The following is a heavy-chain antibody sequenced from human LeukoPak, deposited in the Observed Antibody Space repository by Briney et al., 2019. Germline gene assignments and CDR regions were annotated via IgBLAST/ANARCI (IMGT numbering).Heavy chain of an antibody. D-gene: IGHD3-10*01. CDR3: AREYYYGSGSFDY. Sequence: GGSLRLSCAASGFTFSSYEMNWVRQTPGKGLEWVSYISSSGSTIYYADSVKGRFTISRDNAKNSLYLQMNSLRAEDTAVYYCAREYYYGSGSFDYWGQGTLVTVSS. CDR2: ISSSGSTI. V-gene: IGHV3-48*03. CDR1: GFTFSSYE. J-gene: IGHJ4*02.